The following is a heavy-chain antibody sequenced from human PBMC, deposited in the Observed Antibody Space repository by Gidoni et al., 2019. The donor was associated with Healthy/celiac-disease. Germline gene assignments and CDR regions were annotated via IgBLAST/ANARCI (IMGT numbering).Heavy chain of an antibody. CDR2: ISYDGSNK. J-gene: IGHJ4*02. CDR3: ANSLTPRRPFDY. CDR1: GFTFSSYG. Sequence: QVQLVASGGGVVQPGRSLRLSCAASGFTFSSYGMHWVRQAPGKGLAWVAVISYDGSNKYYADSVKGRFTISRDNSKNTLYLQMNSLRAEDTAVYYCANSLTPRRPFDYWGQGTLVTVSS. D-gene: IGHD7-27*01. V-gene: IGHV3-30*18.